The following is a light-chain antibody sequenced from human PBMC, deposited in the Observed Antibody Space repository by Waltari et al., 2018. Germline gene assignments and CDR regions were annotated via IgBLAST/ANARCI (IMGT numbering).Light chain of an antibody. CDR1: SNDVGGYNS. CDR3: SSQSSNDVVL. V-gene: IGLV2-14*01. CDR2: DVS. Sequence: QSALTQPAAVSGSPGQSVPILFAGTSNDVGGYNSVSWYQEHPGQAPRVIIYDVSDRPSGVSDRFSGSKSGNTASLTISGLHAEDEADYYCSSQSSNDVVLFGGGTKLTVL. J-gene: IGLJ2*01.